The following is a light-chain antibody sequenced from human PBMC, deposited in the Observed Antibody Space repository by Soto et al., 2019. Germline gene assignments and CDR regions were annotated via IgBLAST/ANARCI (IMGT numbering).Light chain of an antibody. CDR2: DNN. CDR3: GTWDGRLSSWV. V-gene: IGLV1-51*01. CDR1: SSNIENNY. Sequence: QSVLTQPPSVSAAPGQKVTISSSGSSSNIENNYVSWYRQLPGTAPKLLIYDNNKRPSGIPDRFSGSNSGSSATLGITGLQTGDEADYYCGTWDGRLSSWVFGGGTKLTVL. J-gene: IGLJ3*02.